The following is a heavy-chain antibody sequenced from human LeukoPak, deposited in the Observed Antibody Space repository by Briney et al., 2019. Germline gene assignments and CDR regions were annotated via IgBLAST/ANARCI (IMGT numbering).Heavy chain of an antibody. CDR2: ISGSGGRT. V-gene: IGHV3-23*01. Sequence: GGSLRLSCAASGFTFSSYGMSWVRQAPGKGLEWVSAISGSGGRTYYADSVKGRFTISRDNSKNTLYLQMNNLRAEDTAIYYCAKAANYDILTGYYLDYWGQGTLVTVSS. CDR3: AKAANYDILTGYYLDY. CDR1: GFTFSSYG. J-gene: IGHJ4*02. D-gene: IGHD3-9*01.